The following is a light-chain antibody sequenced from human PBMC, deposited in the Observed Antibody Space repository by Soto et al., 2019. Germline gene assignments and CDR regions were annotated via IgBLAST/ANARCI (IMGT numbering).Light chain of an antibody. Sequence: DIQMTQSPSTLYASVGDRVTITCRASQSISSWLAWYQQKPGQAPKLLIYDASSLESGVPSRFSGSGSGTEFTLTISLLQPDDFATYYCQQDETFGQGTKVEI. CDR1: QSISSW. J-gene: IGKJ1*01. CDR2: DAS. CDR3: QQDET. V-gene: IGKV1-5*01.